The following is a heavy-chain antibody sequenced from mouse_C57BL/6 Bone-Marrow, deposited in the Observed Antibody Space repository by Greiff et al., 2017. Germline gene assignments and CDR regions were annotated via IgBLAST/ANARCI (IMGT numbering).Heavy chain of an antibody. CDR1: GFNIKDYY. CDR3: TTWDGYYFDY. V-gene: IGHV14-1*01. J-gene: IGHJ2*01. CDR2: IDPEDGDT. D-gene: IGHD2-3*01. Sequence: EVQLQQSGAELVRPGASAKLSCPASGFNIKDYYMHWVKQRPEQGLGWIGRIDPEDGDTEYAPKFQGKATMTADTSSNTAYLQLSSLTSEDTAVYYCTTWDGYYFDYWGQGTTLTVSS.